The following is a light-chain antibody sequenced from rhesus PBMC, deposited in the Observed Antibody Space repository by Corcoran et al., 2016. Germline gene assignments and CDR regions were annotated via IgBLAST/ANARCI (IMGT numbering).Light chain of an antibody. CDR3: QQYNSAPWT. Sequence: DIQMTQSPSSLSASVGDRVAITCRASQGISSWLALYQQNPGKTPKLLIFKASSLQSGVPSRFSGSGSGTDFTLTNSSLQPEDFATYYCQQYNSAPWTFGQGTKVEIK. CDR2: KAS. V-gene: IGKV1-21*01. CDR1: QGISSW. J-gene: IGKJ1*01.